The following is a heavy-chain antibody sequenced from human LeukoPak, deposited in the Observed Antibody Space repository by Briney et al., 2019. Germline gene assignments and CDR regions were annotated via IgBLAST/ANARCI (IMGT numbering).Heavy chain of an antibody. CDR3: AKDRYSSSFGVLDY. V-gene: IGHV3-23*01. D-gene: IGHD6-6*01. J-gene: IGHJ4*02. CDR1: GFTLSSYA. Sequence: GGSLRLSCAASGFTLSSYAMSWVRQAPGKGLEWVSAISGSGGSTYYADSVKGRFTISRDNSKNTLHLQMNSLRAEDTAVYYCAKDRYSSSFGVLDYWGQGTLVTVSS. CDR2: ISGSGGST.